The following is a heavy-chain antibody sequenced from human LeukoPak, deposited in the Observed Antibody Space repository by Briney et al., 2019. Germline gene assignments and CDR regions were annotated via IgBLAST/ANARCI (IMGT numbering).Heavy chain of an antibody. Sequence: PGGSLRLSCAASGFTFATYSMNWVRQAPGKGLEWVSYISSGSSNIFYADSVKGRFTISRDNAKNSLYLQMNSLRAEDTAVYYCARGLVSGSGSPYGWGQGTLVTVSS. CDR2: ISSGSSNI. CDR3: ARGLVSGSGSPYG. D-gene: IGHD3-10*01. CDR1: GFTFATYS. V-gene: IGHV3-48*04. J-gene: IGHJ4*02.